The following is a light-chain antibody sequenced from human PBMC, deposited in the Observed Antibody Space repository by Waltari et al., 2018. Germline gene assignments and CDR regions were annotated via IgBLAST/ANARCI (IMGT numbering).Light chain of an antibody. CDR1: SSAVVGYNY. J-gene: IGLJ2*01. CDR2: DVN. Sequence: QSALTQPRSVSGSPGQSVTISCTGTSSAVVGYNYVSWYQQHPGKAPKLMIYDVNKRPSGVPDRFSGSKSGNTASLTISGLQAEDEADYYCCSYAGSYVVFGGGTKLTVL. V-gene: IGLV2-11*01. CDR3: CSYAGSYVV.